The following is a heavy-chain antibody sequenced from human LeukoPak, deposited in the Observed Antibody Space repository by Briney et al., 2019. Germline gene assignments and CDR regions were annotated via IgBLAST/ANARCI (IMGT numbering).Heavy chain of an antibody. V-gene: IGHV1-46*01. CDR1: GYTFTSYY. J-gene: IGHJ3*02. Sequence: ASVKVSCKASGYTFTSYYMHWVRQAPGQGLEWMGIINPSGGSTSYAQKFQGRVTMTRDMSTSTVYMELSSLRSEDTAVYYCARFPITMIVGARGAFDIWGQGTMVTVSS. CDR2: INPSGGST. CDR3: ARFPITMIVGARGAFDI. D-gene: IGHD3-22*01.